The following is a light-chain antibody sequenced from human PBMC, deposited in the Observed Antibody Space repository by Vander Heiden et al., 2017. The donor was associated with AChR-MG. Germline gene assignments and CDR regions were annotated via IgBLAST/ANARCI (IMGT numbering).Light chain of an antibody. J-gene: IGKJ2*01. CDR3: LQTYSFPHT. Sequence: DIQMTQSPSSLSASVGDRVTITCRASLSISSYFNWLQQHPGKAPQLLIYAASTLQSGVPSRFGGSGSAAYFALTISSLQPEDFATYYCLQTYSFPHTFGQGTKVEI. CDR2: AAS. CDR1: LSISSY. V-gene: IGKV1-39*01.